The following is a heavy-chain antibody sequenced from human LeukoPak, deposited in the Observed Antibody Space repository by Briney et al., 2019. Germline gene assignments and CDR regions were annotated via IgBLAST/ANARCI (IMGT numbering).Heavy chain of an antibody. CDR2: ISSSSSTI. CDR1: GFTFSSYS. J-gene: IGHJ4*02. Sequence: GGSLRLSCAASGFTFSSYSMNWVRQAPGKGLEWISYISSSSSTIYYAESVKGRFTISRDNAKNSLYLQMNSLRAEDTAVYYCARRDYYDSTAYYYKYYFDNWGQGTLVTVSS. D-gene: IGHD3-22*01. V-gene: IGHV3-48*01. CDR3: ARRDYYDSTAYYYKYYFDN.